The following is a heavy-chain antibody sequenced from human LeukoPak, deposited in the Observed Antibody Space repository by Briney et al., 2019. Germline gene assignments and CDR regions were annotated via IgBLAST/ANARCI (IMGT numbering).Heavy chain of an antibody. J-gene: IGHJ4*02. D-gene: IGHD2-2*01. CDR2: IRYDGGEK. Sequence: GGSLRLSCAASGFTFNSYGMHWVRQAPGKGLEFVAYIRYDGGEKYYADSVRGRFTISRDNSKNTLYLQMNSLRPEDTAVFYCAKGKVAVPAVVDYWGQGTLVTVSS. V-gene: IGHV3-30*02. CDR3: AKGKVAVPAVVDY. CDR1: GFTFNSYG.